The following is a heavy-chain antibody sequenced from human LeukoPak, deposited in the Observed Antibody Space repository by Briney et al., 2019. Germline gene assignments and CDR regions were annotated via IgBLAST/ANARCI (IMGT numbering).Heavy chain of an antibody. CDR3: ARQERYCSGGSCYFFFDY. D-gene: IGHD2-15*01. Sequence: GGSLRLSCAAPGFTVSSNYMIWVRQAPGKGLEWVSVIYSGGSTYYADSVKGRFTISRDNSKNTLYLQMNSLRAEDTAVYYCARQERYCSGGSCYFFFDYWGQGTLVTVSS. J-gene: IGHJ4*02. CDR2: IYSGGST. CDR1: GFTVSSNY. V-gene: IGHV3-53*01.